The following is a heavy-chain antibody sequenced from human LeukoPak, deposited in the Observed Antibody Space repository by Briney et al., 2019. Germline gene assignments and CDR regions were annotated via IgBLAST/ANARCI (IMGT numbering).Heavy chain of an antibody. D-gene: IGHD3-10*01. CDR3: ARDYGSGIHYFDY. CDR2: IYYSGNT. Sequence: PSETLSLTCTVSGGSFSSSSYYWGWNRQPPGKGLEWIVSIYYSGNTYYNPSLKSRVTISVDHFQIQFSLQLSSVTAEDTGVYYCARDYGSGIHYFDYWGQGNLITVSS. J-gene: IGHJ4*02. CDR1: GGSFSSSSYY. V-gene: IGHV4-39*07.